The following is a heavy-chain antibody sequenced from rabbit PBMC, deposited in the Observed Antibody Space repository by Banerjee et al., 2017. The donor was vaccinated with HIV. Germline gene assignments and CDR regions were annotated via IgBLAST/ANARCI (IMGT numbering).Heavy chain of an antibody. CDR3: ARGDIGSAGYLYATDL. CDR2: IYVGNSGDI. V-gene: IGHV1S40*01. D-gene: IGHD6-1*01. J-gene: IGHJ4*01. CDR1: GFDFSSSYW. Sequence: QSLEESGGDLVKPGASLTLTCKASGFDFSSSYWICWVRQAPGKGLEWIACIYVGNSGDISYASWAKGRFTISKTSSTVTLQVTSLTAADTATYFCARGDIGSAGYLYATDLWGPGTLVTVS.